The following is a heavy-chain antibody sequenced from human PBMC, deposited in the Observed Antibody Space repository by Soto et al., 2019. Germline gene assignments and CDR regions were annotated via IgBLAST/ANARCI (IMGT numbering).Heavy chain of an antibody. CDR3: ALRSMSVVPEY. CDR1: GDSISSYY. J-gene: IGHJ4*02. CDR2: LYYGRSA. V-gene: IGHV4-59*01. Sequence: QVQLQESGPGLVKPSETLSLTCAVSGDSISSYYCMWIRQPPGKGLESIGYLYYGRSANYNPSLKSRVTLSVDTSTYQCSLTLSSMPAADTPGYYCALRSMSVVPEYWGQGTLVTVSS. D-gene: IGHD3-22*01.